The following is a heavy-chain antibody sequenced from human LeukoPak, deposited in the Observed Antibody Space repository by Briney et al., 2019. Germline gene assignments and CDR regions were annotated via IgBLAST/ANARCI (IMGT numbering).Heavy chain of an antibody. CDR1: GFTFSIYW. CDR2: IKSKTDGGTT. V-gene: IGHV3-15*01. J-gene: IGHJ6*02. Sequence: GGSLRLSCAASGFTFSIYWMSWVRQAPGKGLEWVGRIKSKTDGGTTDYAAPVKGRFTISRDNSKNTLYLQMNSLRAEDTAVYYCARDWASNRYYYYGMDVWGQGTTVTVSS. D-gene: IGHD1-14*01. CDR3: ARDWASNRYYYYGMDV.